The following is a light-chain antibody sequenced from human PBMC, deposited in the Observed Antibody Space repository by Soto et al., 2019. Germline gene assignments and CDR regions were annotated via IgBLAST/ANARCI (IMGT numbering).Light chain of an antibody. CDR3: QQYNKWPPYT. J-gene: IGKJ2*01. Sequence: EIVMTQSPATLSVSPGERATLSCRASQSVSTNLAWYQQKLGQPPRLLIYGASTRATGNPARFSGSGSGTEFTLTISSLESEDFAVYYCQQYNKWPPYTFGQGTKVDIK. CDR1: QSVSTN. CDR2: GAS. V-gene: IGKV3-15*01.